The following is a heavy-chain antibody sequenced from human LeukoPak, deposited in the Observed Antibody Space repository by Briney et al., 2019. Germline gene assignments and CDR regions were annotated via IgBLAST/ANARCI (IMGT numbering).Heavy chain of an antibody. J-gene: IGHJ5*02. D-gene: IGHD4-11*01. CDR2: IYSGGST. Sequence: GGSLRLSCAASGFTFSSYSMNWVRQAPGKGLEWVSVIYSGGSTYYADSVKGRFTISRDNSKNTLYLQMNSLRAEDTAVYYCAKGRTTVNWFDPWGQGTLVTVSS. V-gene: IGHV3-53*01. CDR3: AKGRTTVNWFDP. CDR1: GFTFSSYS.